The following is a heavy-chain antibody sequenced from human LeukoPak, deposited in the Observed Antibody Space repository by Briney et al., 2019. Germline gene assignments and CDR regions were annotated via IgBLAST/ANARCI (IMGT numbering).Heavy chain of an antibody. V-gene: IGHV3-23*01. CDR1: GFTFGNHA. D-gene: IGHD2-15*01. Sequence: GGSLRLSCAASGFTFGNHAMSWVRQSPGKGLEWVSAISPSSSNTYYADSVKGRFTISRDNSKNTLYLQMNSLRAEDTAVYYCAKKPVVAAYYFDYWGQGALVTVSS. CDR3: AKKPVVAAYYFDY. CDR2: ISPSSSNT. J-gene: IGHJ4*02.